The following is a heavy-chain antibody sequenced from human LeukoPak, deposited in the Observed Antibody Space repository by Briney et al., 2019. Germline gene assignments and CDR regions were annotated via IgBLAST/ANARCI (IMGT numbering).Heavy chain of an antibody. CDR3: AGRSGSYYRDY. CDR2: INHSGST. CDR1: GGSFSGYY. D-gene: IGHD1-26*01. V-gene: IGHV4-34*01. Sequence: SETLSLTCAVYGGSFSGYYWSWIRQPPGKGLEWIGEINHSGSTNYNPSLKSRVTISVDTSKNQFSLKLSSVTAADTAVCYCAGRSGSYYRDYWGQGTLVTVSS. J-gene: IGHJ4*02.